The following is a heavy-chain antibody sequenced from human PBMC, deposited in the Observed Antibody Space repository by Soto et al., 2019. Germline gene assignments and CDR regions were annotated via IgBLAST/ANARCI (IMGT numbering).Heavy chain of an antibody. CDR1: GYTFTSYG. V-gene: IGHV1-18*01. D-gene: IGHD1-26*01. CDR2: ISAYNGNT. Sequence: QVQLVQSGAEVKKPGASVKVSCKASGYTFTSYGISWVRQAPGQGLEGMGWISAYNGNTNYAQKLQGRVTMTTDTSTSTGYMERRSLRPDDTAVYYCARATHGSYYGDVFDYWGQGTLVTVSS. CDR3: ARATHGSYYGDVFDY. J-gene: IGHJ4*02.